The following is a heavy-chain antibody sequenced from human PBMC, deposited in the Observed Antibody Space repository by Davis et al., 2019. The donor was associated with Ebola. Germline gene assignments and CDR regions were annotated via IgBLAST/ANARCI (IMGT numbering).Heavy chain of an antibody. Sequence: GESLKISCAASGFTFSSYAMHWVRQAPGKGLEYVSGISSNGVSTYYADSVKGRFSISRDNSKNTLYLQMGSLRGEDMAVYYCARGNYDFWSGYYTGFDYWGQGTLVTVSS. CDR3: ARGNYDFWSGYYTGFDY. D-gene: IGHD3-3*01. J-gene: IGHJ4*02. CDR2: ISSNGVST. V-gene: IGHV3-64*02. CDR1: GFTFSSYA.